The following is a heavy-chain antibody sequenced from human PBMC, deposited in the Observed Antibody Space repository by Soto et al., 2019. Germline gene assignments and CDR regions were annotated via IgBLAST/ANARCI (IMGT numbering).Heavy chain of an antibody. D-gene: IGHD2-15*01. CDR1: GFSLSSSGEG. J-gene: IGHJ5*02. V-gene: IGHV2-5*02. CDR3: AHKPTVVPAATSTWFDP. CDR2: IYWDDDK. Sequence: QITLKESGPTLVKPTQTLTLTCTFSGFSLSSSGEGVAWIRQPPGKALEWLALIYWDDDKRYSPSLKSRLTITKDTSKRQVVLTMTNMDPVDTGTYYWAHKPTVVPAATSTWFDPWGQGTLVTVSS.